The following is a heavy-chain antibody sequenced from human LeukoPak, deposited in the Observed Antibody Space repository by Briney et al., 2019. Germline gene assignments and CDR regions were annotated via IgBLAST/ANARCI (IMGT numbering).Heavy chain of an antibody. D-gene: IGHD3-10*01. CDR1: GGTFSSYA. CDR2: IIPIFGTA. J-gene: IGHJ5*02. CDR3: ARVVRGAINWFDP. Sequence: ASVKVSCKASGGTFSSYAISWVRQAPGQGLEWMGGIIPIFGTADYAQKFQGRVTITADESTSTAYMELSSLRSEDTAVYYCARVVRGAINWFDPWGQGTLVTVSS. V-gene: IGHV1-69*13.